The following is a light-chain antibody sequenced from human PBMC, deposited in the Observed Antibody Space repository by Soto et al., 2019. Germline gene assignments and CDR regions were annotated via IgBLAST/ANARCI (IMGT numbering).Light chain of an antibody. CDR3: QQYDDLPIT. J-gene: IGKJ5*01. Sequence: DIQMTQSPSSLVASVGDRVTITCQASQDISDFLNWYQLKPGQPPKVLIYDASKLQTGVPSRFSGRGSGTYFTFTISSLQPDDSGAYYCQQYDDLPITFGQGTQLEIK. CDR1: QDISDF. CDR2: DAS. V-gene: IGKV1-33*01.